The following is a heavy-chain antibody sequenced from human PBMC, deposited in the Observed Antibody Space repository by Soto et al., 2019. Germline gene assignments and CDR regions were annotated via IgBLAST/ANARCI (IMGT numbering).Heavy chain of an antibody. CDR3: ARDRRYYGSGSYGAPRYYYYMDV. V-gene: IGHV3-74*01. Sequence: GGSLRLSCAASGFTFSSYWMHWVRQAPGKGLVWVSRFNSDGSSTSYADSVKGRFTISRDNAKNTLYLQMNSLRAEDTAVYYCARDRRYYGSGSYGAPRYYYYMDVWGKGTTVTVSS. CDR1: GFTFSSYW. D-gene: IGHD3-10*01. CDR2: FNSDGSST. J-gene: IGHJ6*03.